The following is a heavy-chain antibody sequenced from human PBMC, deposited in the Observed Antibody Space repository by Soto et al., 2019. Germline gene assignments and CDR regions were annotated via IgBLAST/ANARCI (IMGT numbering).Heavy chain of an antibody. CDR1: GGSIGSSSYY. D-gene: IGHD2-15*01. V-gene: IGHV4-39*01. Sequence: PSETLSLTCTVSGGSIGSSSYYWGWIRQPPGKGLEWIGSIYYSGSTYYNPSLKSRVTISVDTSKNQFSLKLSSVTAADTAVYYCARLVVVVVAASNWFDPWGQGTLVTVSS. CDR2: IYYSGST. CDR3: ARLVVVVVAASNWFDP. J-gene: IGHJ5*02.